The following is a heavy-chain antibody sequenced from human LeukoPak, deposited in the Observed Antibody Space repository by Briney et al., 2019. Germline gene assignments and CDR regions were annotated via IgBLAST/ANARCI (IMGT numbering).Heavy chain of an antibody. D-gene: IGHD6-19*01. CDR2: INSDGSST. CDR3: ARDKYRSGWSATVPRY. CDR1: GFTFSSYW. J-gene: IGHJ4*02. Sequence: GGSLRLSYAASGFTFSSYWMHWVRQAPGKGLVWVSRINSDGSSTSYADSVKGRSTISRDNAKNTLYLQMNSLRAEDTAVYYCARDKYRSGWSATVPRYWGQGTLVTVSS. V-gene: IGHV3-74*01.